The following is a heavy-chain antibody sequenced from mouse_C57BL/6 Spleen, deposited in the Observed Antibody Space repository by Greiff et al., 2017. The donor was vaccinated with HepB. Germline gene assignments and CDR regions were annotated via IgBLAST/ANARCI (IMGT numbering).Heavy chain of an antibody. CDR3: ARNGVRSYDAMDY. D-gene: IGHD2-5*01. J-gene: IGHJ4*01. Sequence: VQLQQSGPGLVQPSQSLSITCTVSGFSLTSYGVHWVRQSPGKGLEWLGVIWSGGSTDYNAAFISRLSISKDNSKSQVFFKMNSLQAVDTAIYYCARNGVRSYDAMDYWGQGTSVTVSP. CDR2: IWSGGST. CDR1: GFSLTSYG. V-gene: IGHV2-2*01.